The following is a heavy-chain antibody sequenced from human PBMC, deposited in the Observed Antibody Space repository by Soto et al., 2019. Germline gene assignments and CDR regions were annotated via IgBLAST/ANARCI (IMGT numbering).Heavy chain of an antibody. CDR2: IYYSGST. V-gene: IGHV4-59*01. D-gene: IGHD3-9*01. CDR3: SRGNYDMCSYYYMDV. CDR1: GGSISSYY. Sequence: PSETLSLTCTVSGGSISSYYWSWIRQPPGKGLEWIGYIYYSGSTNYNPSLKSRVTISVDTSKNQFSLKLSSVTAADTAVYYCSRGNYDMCSYYYMDVWGKGTKVTVSS. J-gene: IGHJ6*03.